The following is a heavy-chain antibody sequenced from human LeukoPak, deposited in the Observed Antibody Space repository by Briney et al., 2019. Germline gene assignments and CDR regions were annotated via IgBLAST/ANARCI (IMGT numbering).Heavy chain of an antibody. D-gene: IGHD5-18*01. V-gene: IGHV1-69*01. J-gene: IGHJ6*03. CDR3: ARDRRYSYGYEDYYYYMDV. CDR2: IIPIFGTA. CDR1: GGTFSSYA. Sequence: SVKVSCKASGGTFSSYAISWVRQAPGQGLEWMGGIIPIFGTANYAQKFQGRVTITADESTSTAYMELSSLRSEDTAVYYCARDRRYSYGYEDYYYYMDVWGKGTTVTISS.